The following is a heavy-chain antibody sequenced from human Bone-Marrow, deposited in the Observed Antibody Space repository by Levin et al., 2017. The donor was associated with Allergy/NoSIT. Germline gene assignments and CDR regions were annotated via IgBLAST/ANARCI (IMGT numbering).Heavy chain of an antibody. Sequence: ASVKVSCKASGDSFTSLGLSWVRQAPGQGLEWMGWISASSGKTDYAQKFRGRVTVTTDTSTTTAYMELRSLRPDDTAVYFCARDHADSSGSNPLDVWGQGTLVTVSS. CDR1: GDSFTSLG. CDR2: ISASSGKT. D-gene: IGHD3-22*01. J-gene: IGHJ4*02. CDR3: ARDHADSSGSNPLDV. V-gene: IGHV1-18*01.